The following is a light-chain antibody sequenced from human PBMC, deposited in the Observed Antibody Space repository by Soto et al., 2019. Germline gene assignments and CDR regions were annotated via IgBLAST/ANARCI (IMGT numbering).Light chain of an antibody. CDR2: DAS. CDR3: QQYNNWPPVYT. Sequence: EILMTQSPATLSVSPGERATLSCRASQSISNKLAWYQQKPGQAPRLLIYDASTRATGIPARFSGSGSGTEFTLTISSLQSEDFAAYYCQQYNNWPPVYTFGRGTKLDIK. CDR1: QSISNK. J-gene: IGKJ2*01. V-gene: IGKV3D-15*01.